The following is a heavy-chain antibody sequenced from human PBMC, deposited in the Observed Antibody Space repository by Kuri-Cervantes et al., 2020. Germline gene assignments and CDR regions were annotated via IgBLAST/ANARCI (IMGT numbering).Heavy chain of an antibody. D-gene: IGHD3-10*01. CDR1: GFTFSNAW. Sequence: GGSLRLSCAASGFTFSNAWMSWVRQAPGKGLEWVGRIKNKTDGGTTDYAAPVKGRFTISRDNSKNTLYLQMNSLRAEDTAVYYCAKTLHNYYAYYYGMDVWGQGTTVTVSS. V-gene: IGHV3-15*01. CDR3: AKTLHNYYAYYYGMDV. J-gene: IGHJ6*02. CDR2: IKNKTDGGTT.